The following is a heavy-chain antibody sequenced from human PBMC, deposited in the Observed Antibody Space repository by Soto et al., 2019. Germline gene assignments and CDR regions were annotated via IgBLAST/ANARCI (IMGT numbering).Heavy chain of an antibody. CDR3: ARDQQGARPFDY. CDR2: IWYDGSNK. D-gene: IGHD3-16*01. Sequence: QVQLVESGGGVVQPGGSLRLSCAASGFTFSSYGMHWVRQAPGKGLEWVAVIWYDGSNKYYADSVKGRFTISRDNSKNMWYSQMKRRIAEDTAVYYCARDQQGARPFDYWGQGTLVTVSP. CDR1: GFTFSSYG. J-gene: IGHJ4*02. V-gene: IGHV3-33*01.